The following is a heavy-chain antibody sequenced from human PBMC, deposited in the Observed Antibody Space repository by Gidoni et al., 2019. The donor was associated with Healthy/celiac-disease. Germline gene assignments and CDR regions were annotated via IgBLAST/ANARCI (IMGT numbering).Heavy chain of an antibody. J-gene: IGHJ4*02. CDR3: ARDRTATVTTFYFDY. CDR1: GYPFTGYY. Sequence: QVQLVQSGAAVKKPGASVKVSCKASGYPFTGYYMHWVRQAPGQGLEWMGWINHNSGGTNYAQKVQGRVTMTRDTSNSTAYMELSRLRSDDTAVYYCARDRTATVTTFYFDYWGQGTLVTVSS. D-gene: IGHD4-17*01. CDR2: INHNSGGT. V-gene: IGHV1-2*02.